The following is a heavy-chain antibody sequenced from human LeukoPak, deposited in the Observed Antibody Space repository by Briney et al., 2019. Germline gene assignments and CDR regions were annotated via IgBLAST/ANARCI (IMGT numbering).Heavy chain of an antibody. V-gene: IGHV3-23*01. CDR3: AREASSGYYSPPHFDY. CDR2: ISGSGGST. D-gene: IGHD3-22*01. J-gene: IGHJ4*02. Sequence: GGSLRLSCAASGFTFSSYAMSWVRQAPGKGLEWVSSISGSGGSTYYADSVKGRFTISRDNAKNSLYLQMNSLRAEDTAVYYCAREASSGYYSPPHFDYWGQGTLVTVSS. CDR1: GFTFSSYA.